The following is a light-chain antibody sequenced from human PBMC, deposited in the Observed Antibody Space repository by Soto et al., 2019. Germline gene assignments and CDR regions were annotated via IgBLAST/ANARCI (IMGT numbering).Light chain of an antibody. CDR3: LKYDSAPWT. CDR2: AAS. J-gene: IGKJ1*01. CDR1: RGISNY. Sequence: DIQMTQSPSSLSASVRDRVTITCRASRGISNYLAWYQQKPGKVPKLLIYAASTLQSGVPSRFSGSGSGTDFTLTISILQPEDVATYYCLKYDSAPWTFGQGTKVEIK. V-gene: IGKV1-27*01.